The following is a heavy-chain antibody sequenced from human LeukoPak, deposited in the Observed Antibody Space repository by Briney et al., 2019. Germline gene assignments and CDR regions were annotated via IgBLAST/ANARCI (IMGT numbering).Heavy chain of an antibody. J-gene: IGHJ4*02. CDR2: ITGSGGGR. D-gene: IGHD6-13*01. Sequence: PGGSLRLSCAASGFTFSSYAMSWVRQAPGKGLEWVSAITGSGGGRYADSVKGRFTISRDNSKSALYLQMNSLRVDDTAVYYCGPTPQYSNSWYRHPFDYWGQGTLVTVSS. V-gene: IGHV3-23*01. CDR3: GPTPQYSNSWYRHPFDY. CDR1: GFTFSSYA.